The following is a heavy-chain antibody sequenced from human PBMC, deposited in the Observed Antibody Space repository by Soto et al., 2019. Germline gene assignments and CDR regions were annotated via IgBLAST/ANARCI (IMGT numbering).Heavy chain of an antibody. V-gene: IGHV3-74*01. CDR3: ARDPRRIRSDWELLLGGLVWFDP. CDR2: INSDGSST. CDR1: GFTFSSYW. J-gene: IGHJ5*02. Sequence: EVQLVESGGGLVQPGGSLRLSCAASGFTFSSYWMHWVRQAPGKGLVWVSRINSDGSSTSYADSVKGRFTISRDNAKNTLYLQMNSLRAEDTAVYYCARDPRRIRSDWELLLGGLVWFDPWGQGTLVTVSS. D-gene: IGHD1-26*01.